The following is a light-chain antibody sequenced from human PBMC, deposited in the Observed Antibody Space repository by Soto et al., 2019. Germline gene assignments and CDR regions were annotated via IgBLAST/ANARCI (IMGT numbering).Light chain of an antibody. Sequence: EIVLTQSPGTLSLSPGERATLSCRASQSVRDSYLAWYQQKPGQAPSLLIYETSSRATGIPDRFRGSGSGTEFALTITSVEPEDVAMYFCQQYGSSPGTFGQGTKVEI. V-gene: IGKV3-20*01. J-gene: IGKJ1*01. CDR1: QSVRDSY. CDR2: ETS. CDR3: QQYGSSPGT.